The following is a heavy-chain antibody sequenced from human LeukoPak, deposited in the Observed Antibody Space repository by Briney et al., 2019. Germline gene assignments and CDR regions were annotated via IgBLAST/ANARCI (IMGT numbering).Heavy chain of an antibody. CDR3: AKDIAAAGTNWFDP. D-gene: IGHD6-13*01. V-gene: IGHV3-21*04. CDR2: IGISSNKI. J-gene: IGHJ5*02. Sequence: GGSLRLSCAASGFTLRSYTMNWVRQAPGKGLEWVSSIGISSNKIYYADSVKGRFTISRDNSKNTLYLQMNSLRAEDTAVYYCAKDIAAAGTNWFDPWGQGTLVTVSS. CDR1: GFTLRSYT.